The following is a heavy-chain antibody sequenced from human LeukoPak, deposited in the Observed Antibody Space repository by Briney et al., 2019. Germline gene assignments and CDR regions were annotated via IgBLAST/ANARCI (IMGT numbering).Heavy chain of an antibody. D-gene: IGHD4-17*01. J-gene: IGHJ6*03. Sequence: GASVKVSCKASGYTFTGYYMHWVRQAPGQGLECMGRINPNSGGTNYAQKFQGRVTMTRDTSISTAYMELSRLRSDDTAVYYCARDPFPTVTVYYYYYMDVWGKGTTVTVSS. CDR1: GYTFTGYY. CDR2: INPNSGGT. CDR3: ARDPFPTVTVYYYYYMDV. V-gene: IGHV1-2*06.